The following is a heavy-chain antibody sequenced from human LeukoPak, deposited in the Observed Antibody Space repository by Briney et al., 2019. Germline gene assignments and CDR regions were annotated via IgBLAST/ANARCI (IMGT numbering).Heavy chain of an antibody. CDR1: RFTFSSYG. CDR2: IWYDGSNK. D-gene: IGHD3-22*01. V-gene: IGHV3-33*01. Sequence: GGSLRLSCAASRFTFSSYGMHWVRQAPGKGLEWVAVIWYDGSNKYYADSVKGRFTISRDNSKNTLYLQMNSLSAEDTAVYYCARGDYYDSTGVFDYWGQGTLVTVSS. CDR3: ARGDYYDSTGVFDY. J-gene: IGHJ4*02.